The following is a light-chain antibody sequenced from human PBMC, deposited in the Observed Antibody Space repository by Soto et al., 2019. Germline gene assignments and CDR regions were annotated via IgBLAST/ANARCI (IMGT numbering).Light chain of an antibody. CDR3: EQYSSYWT. CDR2: DAS. J-gene: IGKJ1*01. CDR1: QSVSSR. V-gene: IGKV1-5*01. Sequence: TKSLSSLSASVGDRVTSPGRASQSVSSRLAWYQQKPGKAPKILIYDASSLESGVPSRFSGSGSGTEFTLTTSSLQPDDFATYYCEQYSSYWTFGQGTKVDIK.